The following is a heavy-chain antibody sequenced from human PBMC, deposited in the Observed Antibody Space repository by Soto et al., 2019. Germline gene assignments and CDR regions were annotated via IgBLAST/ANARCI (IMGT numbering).Heavy chain of an antibody. CDR2: IYYSGST. J-gene: IGHJ4*02. CDR3: ASVVYYYDSSGYDY. V-gene: IGHV4-39*01. CDR1: GGSLSSSSYY. Sequence: SETLSLTCTVSGGSLSSSSYYWGWIRQPPGKGLEWIGSIYYSGSTYYNPSLKSRVTISVDTSKNQFSLKLSSVTAADTAVYYCASVVYYYDSSGYDYWGQGTLVTVSS. D-gene: IGHD3-22*01.